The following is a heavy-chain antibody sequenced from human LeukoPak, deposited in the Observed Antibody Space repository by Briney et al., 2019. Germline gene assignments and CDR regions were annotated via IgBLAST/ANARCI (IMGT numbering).Heavy chain of an antibody. D-gene: IGHD6-13*01. CDR1: GDTFSDYI. CDR3: AREADSSSGGGNWFDP. J-gene: IGHJ5*02. CDR2: ILPIFGTA. V-gene: IGHV1-69*13. Sequence: SVKVSCKASGDTFSDYIISWVRQAPGQGLEWMGEILPIFGTANYAQKFQGRVTITADESTNTAYMELSSLRSEDTAVYYCAREADSSSGGGNWFDPWGQGTLVTVSS.